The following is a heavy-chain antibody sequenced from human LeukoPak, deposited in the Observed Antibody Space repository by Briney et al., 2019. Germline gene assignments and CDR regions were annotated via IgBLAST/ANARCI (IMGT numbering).Heavy chain of an antibody. CDR3: AKDIIPAAGYYYYGMDV. J-gene: IGHJ6*02. CDR2: ISGDGGST. V-gene: IGHV3-43*02. CDR1: GFTFDDYA. D-gene: IGHD6-13*01. Sequence: GGSLRLSCAASGFTFDDYAMNWVRQAPGKGLEWVSLISGDGGSTYYADSVKGRFTISRDNSKNSLYLQMNSLRTEDTALYYCAKDIIPAAGYYYYGMDVWGQGTTVTVSS.